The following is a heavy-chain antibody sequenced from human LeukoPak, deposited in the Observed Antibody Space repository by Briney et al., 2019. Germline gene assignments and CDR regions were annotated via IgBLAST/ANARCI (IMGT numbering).Heavy chain of an antibody. CDR3: ARGRWDYVWGSYRPIYFDY. Sequence: SETLSLTCTVSGGSISSSSYYWGWIRQPPGKGLEWIGSIYYSGSTYYNPSLKSRVTISVDTSKNQFSLKLSSVTAADTAVYYCARGRWDYVWGSYRPIYFDYWGQGTLVTVSS. V-gene: IGHV4-39*01. J-gene: IGHJ4*02. D-gene: IGHD3-16*02. CDR2: IYYSGST. CDR1: GGSISSSSYY.